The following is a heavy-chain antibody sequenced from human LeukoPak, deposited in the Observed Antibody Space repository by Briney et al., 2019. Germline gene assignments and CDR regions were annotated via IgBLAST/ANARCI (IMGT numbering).Heavy chain of an antibody. J-gene: IGHJ6*02. V-gene: IGHV1-8*01. CDR1: GYTFTSYD. CDR2: MNPNSGNT. D-gene: IGHD5-18*01. Sequence: ASVKVSCKASGYTFTSYDINWVRQATGQGLEWMGWMNPNSGNTGYAQKFQGRVTMTRNTSISTAYMELSSLRSEDTAVYYCARKGIQLRYYYYYYGMDVWGQGTTVTVSS. CDR3: ARKGIQLRYYYYYYGMDV.